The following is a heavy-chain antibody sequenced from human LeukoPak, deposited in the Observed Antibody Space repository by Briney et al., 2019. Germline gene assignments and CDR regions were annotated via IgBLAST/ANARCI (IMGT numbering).Heavy chain of an antibody. CDR3: VKGAPCCCTIAGCYEYNPPFEI. CDR1: GFTFSEDW. Sequence: GGSLRLSCAASGFTFSEDWMSWVRQAPGKELEWVASISGNGGGTYYGDSVKGRFTISRDNFRNTVYLHMNSLRVEDTAVYYCVKGAPCCCTIAGCYEYNPPFEIWGQGTRVTVFS. J-gene: IGHJ3*02. D-gene: IGHD2-2*01. CDR2: ISGNGGGT. V-gene: IGHV3-23*01.